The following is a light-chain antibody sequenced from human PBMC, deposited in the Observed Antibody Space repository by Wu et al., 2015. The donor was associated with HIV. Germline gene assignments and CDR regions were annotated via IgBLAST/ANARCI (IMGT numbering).Light chain of an antibody. CDR1: QSVSSN. Sequence: EIVMTQSPATLSVSPGERATLSCRASQSVSSNLAWYQQRPGQAPSLLIYGASIRAPGIPARFSGSGSGTQFTLTISSMQSEDFAVYFCQQYQSWPPITFGQGTRLEIK. J-gene: IGKJ5*01. V-gene: IGKV3-15*01. CDR2: GAS. CDR3: QQYQSWPPIT.